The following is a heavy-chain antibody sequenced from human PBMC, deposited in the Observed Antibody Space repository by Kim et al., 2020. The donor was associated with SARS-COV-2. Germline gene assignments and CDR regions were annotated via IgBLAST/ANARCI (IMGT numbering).Heavy chain of an antibody. J-gene: IGHJ6*02. V-gene: IGHV4-59*13. CDR2: IYYSGST. Sequence: SETLSLTCTVSGGSISSYYWSWIRQPPGKGLEWIGYIYYSGSTNYNPSLKSRVTISVDTSKNQFSLKLSSVTAADTAVYYCARDRPPGFRKEPNYYYYYGMDVWGQGTTVTVSS. CDR1: GGSISSYY. D-gene: IGHD1-26*01. CDR3: ARDRPPGFRKEPNYYYYYGMDV.